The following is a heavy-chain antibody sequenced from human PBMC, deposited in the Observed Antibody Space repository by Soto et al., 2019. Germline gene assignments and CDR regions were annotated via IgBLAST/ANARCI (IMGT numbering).Heavy chain of an antibody. CDR3: ARYIVVVPAAVSFDY. CDR1: GGSISSGGYY. V-gene: IGHV4-31*03. Sequence: PSETLSLTCTVSGGSISSGGYYWSWIRQHPGKGLEWIGYIYYSGSTYYNPSLKSRVTISVDTSKNQFSLKLSSVTAADTAVYYCARYIVVVPAAVSFDYWGQGTLVTVS. J-gene: IGHJ4*02. CDR2: IYYSGST. D-gene: IGHD2-2*01.